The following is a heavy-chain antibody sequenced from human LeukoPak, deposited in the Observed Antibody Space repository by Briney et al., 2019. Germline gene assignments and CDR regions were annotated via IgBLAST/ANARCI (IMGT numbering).Heavy chain of an antibody. CDR3: ARDYSGQWEQLTGWWIDP. D-gene: IGHD1-26*01. Sequence: ASVKISCKPSGYTFGTHWMHWVRQAPGQGLEWMAITNPSGDFRSYAQKFQGRVTVTRDMSTRTVYMELSDLRPEDTALYYCARDYSGQWEQLTGWWIDPWGQGTLVIVSS. CDR2: TNPSGDFR. V-gene: IGHV1-46*01. CDR1: GYTFGTHW. J-gene: IGHJ5*02.